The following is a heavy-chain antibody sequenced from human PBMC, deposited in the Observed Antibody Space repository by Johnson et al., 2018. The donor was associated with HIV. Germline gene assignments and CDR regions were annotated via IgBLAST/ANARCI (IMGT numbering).Heavy chain of an antibody. CDR1: GFTFDDYA. CDR3: ARGGWGDAFDI. J-gene: IGHJ3*02. CDR2: ISWNSGSI. V-gene: IGHV3-9*01. D-gene: IGHD3-16*01. Sequence: QLVESGGGLVQPGRSLRLSCAASGFTFDDYAMHWVRQAPGKGLEWVSSISWNSGSIGYADSVKGRFTISRDNAKNSLYLQMNSLRAEDTAVYYCARGGWGDAFDIWGQGTMVTVSS.